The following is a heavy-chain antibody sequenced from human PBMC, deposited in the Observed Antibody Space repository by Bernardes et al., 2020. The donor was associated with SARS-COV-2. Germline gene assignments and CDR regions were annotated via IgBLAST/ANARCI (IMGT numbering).Heavy chain of an antibody. CDR1: GYTLTELS. V-gene: IGHV1-24*01. CDR3: ATAWSVAGTSSPSY. D-gene: IGHD6-19*01. Sequence: ASVKVSCKVSGYTLTELSMHWVRQAPGKGLEWMGGFDPEDGETIYAQKFQGRVTMTEDTSTDTAYMELSSLRSEDTAVYYCATAWSVAGTSSPSYWGQGTLVTVSS. J-gene: IGHJ4*02. CDR2: FDPEDGET.